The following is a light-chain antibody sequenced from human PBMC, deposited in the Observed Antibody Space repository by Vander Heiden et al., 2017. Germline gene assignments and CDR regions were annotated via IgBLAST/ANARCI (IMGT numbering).Light chain of an antibody. CDR2: GTS. CDR3: QQSNSTPLT. V-gene: IGKV1-39*01. J-gene: IGKJ4*01. Sequence: DIQMPQSPSSLSASVGDRVIIPCRASQGISSYLDWYQKKPGRAPKLLIYGTSTLHSGVPSRFSGSGSGTDFTLTISSLQPEDFATYYCQQSNSTPLTFGGGTTVEIK. CDR1: QGISSY.